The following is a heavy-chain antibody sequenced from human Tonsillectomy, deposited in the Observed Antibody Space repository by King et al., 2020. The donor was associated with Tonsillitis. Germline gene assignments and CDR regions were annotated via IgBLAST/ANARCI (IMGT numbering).Heavy chain of an antibody. Sequence: VQLVESGGGLIQPGGSLRLSCAASGFTVSSNYMSWVRQAPGKGLEWVSVIYSGGSTYYADSVKGRFTIARDNSKNTLYLQMNSLRAEDTAVYYCARVQRAVVGWDLDYFDYWGQGTLVTVSS. J-gene: IGHJ4*02. CDR2: IYSGGST. V-gene: IGHV3-53*01. D-gene: IGHD2-15*01. CDR1: GFTVSSNY. CDR3: ARVQRAVVGWDLDYFDY.